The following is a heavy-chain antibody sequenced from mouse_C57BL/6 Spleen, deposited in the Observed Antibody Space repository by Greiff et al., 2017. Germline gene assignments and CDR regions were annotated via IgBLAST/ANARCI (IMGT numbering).Heavy chain of an antibody. Sequence: EVQLQQSGAELVRPGASVKLSCTASGFNIKDDYMHWVKQRPEQGLEWIGWIDPENGDTDYASKFQGKATMTADTSSNTAYLQLSSLTSEDTAVYYCTTDGVTRRAWFAYWGQGTLVTVSA. CDR2: IDPENGDT. CDR3: TTDGVTRRAWFAY. J-gene: IGHJ3*01. V-gene: IGHV14-4*01. CDR1: GFNIKDDY. D-gene: IGHD2-3*01.